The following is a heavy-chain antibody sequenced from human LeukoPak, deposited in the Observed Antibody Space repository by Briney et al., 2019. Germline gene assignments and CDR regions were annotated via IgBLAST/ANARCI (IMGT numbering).Heavy chain of an antibody. CDR3: TRLYSGNYPYDY. CDR2: INAGNGNT. CDR1: GYTFTGYY. Sequence: ASVKVSCKASGYTFTGYYMHWVRQAPGQRLEWMGWINAGNGNTRYSQKFQGRVTITRDTSASTAYMELGSLRSEDTAVYYCTRLYSGNYPYDYWGQGTLVTVSS. D-gene: IGHD1-26*01. V-gene: IGHV1-3*01. J-gene: IGHJ4*02.